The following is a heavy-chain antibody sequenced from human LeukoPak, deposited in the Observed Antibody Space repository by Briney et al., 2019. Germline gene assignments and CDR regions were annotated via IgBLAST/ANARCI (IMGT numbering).Heavy chain of an antibody. CDR3: AKGTIVAAAPSVSFDY. D-gene: IGHD2-15*01. CDR2: ISGSGGST. V-gene: IGHV3-23*01. CDR1: GFTFDSDA. Sequence: GGSLRLSCVGSGFTFDSDAMSWVRQAPGKGLEWVSAISGSGGSTYYADSVKGRFTISRDNSKNTLYLQMNSLRAEDTAVYYCAKGTIVAAAPSVSFDYWAREPWSPSPQ. J-gene: IGHJ4*02.